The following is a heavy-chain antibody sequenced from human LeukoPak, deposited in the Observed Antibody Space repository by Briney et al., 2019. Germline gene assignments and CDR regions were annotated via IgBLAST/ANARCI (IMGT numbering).Heavy chain of an antibody. J-gene: IGHJ4*02. Sequence: PGGSLRLSCAASGFTVSSNYMSWVRQAPGKGLEWVSVIYSGGSTYYADSVKGRFTISRDNSKNTLYLQMNSLRAEDTAVYYCATFWSGFLYYFDYWGQGTLVTVSS. CDR2: IYSGGST. CDR3: ATFWSGFLYYFDY. D-gene: IGHD3-3*01. CDR1: GFTVSSNY. V-gene: IGHV3-53*01.